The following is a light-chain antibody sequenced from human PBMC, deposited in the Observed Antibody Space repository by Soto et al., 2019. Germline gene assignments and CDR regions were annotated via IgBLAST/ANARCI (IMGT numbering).Light chain of an antibody. CDR3: QSYDSSLSGWV. V-gene: IGLV1-40*01. Sequence: QSVLTQPPSVSGAPGQRVTISCTGSSSTIGAGYDVHWYQQLPGTAPKLLIYGNSNRPSGVPDRFSGSKSGTSASLAITGLQADDEADYYCQSYDSSLSGWVFGGGTKLTVL. CDR1: SSTIGAGYD. J-gene: IGLJ3*02. CDR2: GNS.